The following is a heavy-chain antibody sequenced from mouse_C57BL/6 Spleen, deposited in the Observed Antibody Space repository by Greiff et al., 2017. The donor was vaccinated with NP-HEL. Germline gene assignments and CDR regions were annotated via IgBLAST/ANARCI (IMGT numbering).Heavy chain of an antibody. Sequence: QVQLQQSGAELVRPGASVKLSCKASGYTFTDYYINWVKQRPGQGLEWIARIYPGSGNTYYNEKFKGKATLTAEKSSSTAYMQLSSLTSEDSAVYFCARSGDYSNYGYFDVWGTGTTVTVSS. CDR1: GYTFTDYY. V-gene: IGHV1-76*01. CDR3: ARSGDYSNYGYFDV. J-gene: IGHJ1*03. CDR2: IYPGSGNT. D-gene: IGHD2-5*01.